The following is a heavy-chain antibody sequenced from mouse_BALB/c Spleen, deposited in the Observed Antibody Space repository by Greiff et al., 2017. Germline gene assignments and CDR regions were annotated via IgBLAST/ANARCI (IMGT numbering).Heavy chain of an antibody. V-gene: IGHV1-26*01. J-gene: IGHJ4*01. D-gene: IGHD3-3*01. Sequence: EVQLQQSGPELVKPGASVKISCKASGYSFTGYYMHWVKQSHVKSLEWIGRINPYNGATSYNQNFKDKASLTVDKSSSTAYMELHSLTSEDSAVYYCARWGDGVMDYWGQGTSVTVSS. CDR2: INPYNGAT. CDR1: GYSFTGYY. CDR3: ARWGDGVMDY.